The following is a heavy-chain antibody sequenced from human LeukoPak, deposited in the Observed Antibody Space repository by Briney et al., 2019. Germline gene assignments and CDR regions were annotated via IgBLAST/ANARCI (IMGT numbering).Heavy chain of an antibody. D-gene: IGHD7-27*01. J-gene: IGHJ3*02. V-gene: IGHV5-51*01. CDR2: IYPGDSDT. CDR3: ARHKSLGIYAFHI. CDR1: GNSFTSYW. Sequence: GESLKISCKGSGNSFTSYWIGWVRQMPGKGLEWMGIIYPGDSDTRYSPSFQGQVTISADKSISTTYLQWSSLKASDTAMYYCARHKSLGIYAFHIWGQGTMVTVSS.